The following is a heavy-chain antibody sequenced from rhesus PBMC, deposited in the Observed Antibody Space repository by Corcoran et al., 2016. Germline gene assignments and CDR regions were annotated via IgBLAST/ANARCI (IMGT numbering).Heavy chain of an antibody. J-gene: IGHJ4*01. CDR2: ISGSGGST. CDR1: GGSISRNY. D-gene: IGHD3-3*01. Sequence: QVQLQESGPGLVKPSETLSLTCAVSGGSISRNYWSWIRQPPGKGLEWIGRISGSGGSTDYNPSLKSRVTISTDASKNQFSLKLSSVTAADTAVYYCARGFTIFGLVITPPFDYWGQGVLVTVSS. V-gene: IGHV4-173*01. CDR3: ARGFTIFGLVITPPFDY.